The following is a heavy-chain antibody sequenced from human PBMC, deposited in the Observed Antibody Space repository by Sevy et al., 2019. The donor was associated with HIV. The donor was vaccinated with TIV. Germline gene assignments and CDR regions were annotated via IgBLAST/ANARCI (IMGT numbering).Heavy chain of an antibody. CDR3: AREGCTRPNDY. D-gene: IGHD2-8*01. V-gene: IGHV3-23*01. CDR2: LSFGCGKI. CDR1: GFAFYDYS. J-gene: IGHJ4*02. Sequence: GGSLRLSCAASGFAFYDYSMSWIRQAPGKGLEWVETLSFGCGKINYANSVKGRFTISRDNSKNSFYLQMDNLRVEDTALYYCAREGCTRPNDYWGQGTRVTVSS.